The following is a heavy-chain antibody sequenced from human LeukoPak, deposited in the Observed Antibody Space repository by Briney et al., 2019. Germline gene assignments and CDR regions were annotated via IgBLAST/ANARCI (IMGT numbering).Heavy chain of an antibody. CDR1: GGSISSGGYY. CDR2: IYHSGST. Sequence: SETLSLTCTVSGGSISSGGYYWSWIRQPPGKGLEWIGYIYHSGSTYYNPSLKSRVTISVDTSKNQFSLKLSSVTAADTAVYYCASIHPDHGYNYLFDYWGQGTLVTVSS. D-gene: IGHD5-24*01. V-gene: IGHV4-30-2*02. CDR3: ASIHPDHGYNYLFDY. J-gene: IGHJ4*02.